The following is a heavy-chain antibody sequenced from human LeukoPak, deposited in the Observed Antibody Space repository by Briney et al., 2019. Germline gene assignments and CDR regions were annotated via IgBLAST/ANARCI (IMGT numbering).Heavy chain of an antibody. CDR1: GFTFSDAW. D-gene: IGHD3-16*01. J-gene: IGHJ4*02. V-gene: IGHV3-15*01. CDR2: IKNKHDGGTT. Sequence: GGSLRHSCAASGFTFSDAWMSWVRQAPGQGLEWVGRIKNKHDGGTTDYAVPVKGRFTISRDDSKNTLFLQMNSLNTEDTGVYYCTTVRGNGWGSFCGQGTLVTVSS. CDR3: TTVRGNGWGSF.